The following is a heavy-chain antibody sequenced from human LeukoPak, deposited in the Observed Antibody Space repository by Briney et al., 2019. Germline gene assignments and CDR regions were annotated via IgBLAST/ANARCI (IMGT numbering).Heavy chain of an antibody. CDR2: IYYSGST. J-gene: IGHJ4*01. Sequence: SETLSLTCTVSGGSISSSSHYWSWIRQPPGKGLEWIGYIYYSGSTNYNPSLKSRVTVSRDTSKNQFSLKLRSVTAADTAVYYCTSGGMVSGDYWGHGTLVTVSS. CDR1: GGSISSSSHY. V-gene: IGHV4-61*01. CDR3: TSGGMVSGDY. D-gene: IGHD2-8*01.